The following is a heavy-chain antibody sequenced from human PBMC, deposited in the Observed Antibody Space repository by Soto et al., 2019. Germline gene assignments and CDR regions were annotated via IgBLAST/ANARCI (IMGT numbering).Heavy chain of an antibody. CDR1: GGSISSSNW. J-gene: IGHJ4*02. CDR2: IYHSGST. Sequence: ETLSLTCAVSGGSISSSNWWSWVRQPPGKGLEWIGEIYHSGSTNYNPSLKSRVTISVDKSKNQFSLKLSSVTAADTAVYYCARFGAAAGLFDYWGQGTLVTVSS. D-gene: IGHD6-13*01. CDR3: ARFGAAAGLFDY. V-gene: IGHV4-4*02.